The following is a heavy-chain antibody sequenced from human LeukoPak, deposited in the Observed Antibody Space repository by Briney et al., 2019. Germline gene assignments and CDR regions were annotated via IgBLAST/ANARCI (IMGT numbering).Heavy chain of an antibody. CDR3: ARGRIAAAGHPSCFDY. J-gene: IGHJ4*02. D-gene: IGHD6-13*01. CDR1: GGSFSGYY. V-gene: IGHV4-34*01. CDR2: INHSGST. Sequence: PSETLSLTCAVYGGSFSGYYWSWIRQPPGKGLEWIGEINHSGSTNYNPSLKGRVTISVDTSKNQFSLKLSSVTAADTAVYYCARGRIAAAGHPSCFDYWGQGTLVTVSS.